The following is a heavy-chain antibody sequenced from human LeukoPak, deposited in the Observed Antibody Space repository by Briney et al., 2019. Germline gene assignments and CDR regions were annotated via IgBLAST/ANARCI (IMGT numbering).Heavy chain of an antibody. D-gene: IGHD3-10*01. CDR1: GYTFTSYG. J-gene: IGHJ4*02. V-gene: IGHV1-18*01. CDR3: ARDRGLLLWFGGDYYFDY. CDR2: ISAYNGNT. Sequence: ASVKVSCKASGYTFTSYGISWVRQAPGQGLEWMGWISAYNGNTNYAQKIQGRVTMTTDTSTSTAYMELRSLRSDDTGVYYCARDRGLLLWFGGDYYFDYWGQGTLVTVSS.